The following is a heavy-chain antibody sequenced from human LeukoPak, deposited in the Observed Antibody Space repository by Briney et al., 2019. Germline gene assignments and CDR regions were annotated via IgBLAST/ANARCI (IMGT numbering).Heavy chain of an antibody. CDR1: GYTFITYG. CDR3: ARGLGVVTAQSEQPKPRYFDL. D-gene: IGHD2-21*02. CDR2: ISGYNGNT. Sequence: ASVKVSCKASGYTFITYGISWVRQAPGQGLEWMVWISGYNGNTNYAQNLHGRVTMTTDTSTSTAYMELRSLRSDDTAVYYCARGLGVVTAQSEQPKPRYFDLWGRGTQVTVSS. J-gene: IGHJ2*01. V-gene: IGHV1-18*01.